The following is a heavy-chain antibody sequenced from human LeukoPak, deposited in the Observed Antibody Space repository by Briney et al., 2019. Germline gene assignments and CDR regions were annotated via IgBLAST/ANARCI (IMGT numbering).Heavy chain of an antibody. Sequence: GGSLRLSCAASGFSFGSYTMSWVRQTPGKGLEWVASISDGGWATYYVDFVRGRFTISRDDARNSLFLQMNGLRADDTAVYYCTRENYVPDSWGQGTLVTVSS. V-gene: IGHV3-7*03. D-gene: IGHD3-10*02. CDR1: GFSFGSYT. CDR2: ISDGGWAT. J-gene: IGHJ5*02. CDR3: TRENYVPDS.